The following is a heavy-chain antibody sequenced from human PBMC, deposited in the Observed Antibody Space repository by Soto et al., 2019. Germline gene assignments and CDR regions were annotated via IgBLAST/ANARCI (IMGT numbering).Heavy chain of an antibody. CDR2: ISYDGSNK. J-gene: IGHJ5*02. V-gene: IGHV3-30*18. CDR3: AKDRLGRSNYYDSSGYFSPCWFDP. Sequence: PGGSLRLSCAASGFTFSSYGMHWVRQAPGKGLEWVAVISYDGSNKYYADSVKGRFTISRDNSKNTLYLQMNSLRAEDTAVYYCAKDRLGRSNYYDSSGYFSPCWFDPWGQGTLGTVSS. D-gene: IGHD3-22*01. CDR1: GFTFSSYG.